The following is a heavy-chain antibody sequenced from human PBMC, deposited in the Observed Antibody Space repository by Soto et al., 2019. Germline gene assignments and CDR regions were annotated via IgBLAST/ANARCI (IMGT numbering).Heavy chain of an antibody. D-gene: IGHD1-1*01. CDR2: IYYTGNT. J-gene: IGHJ4*02. V-gene: IGHV4-31*03. CDR1: GGSISSGGTGSY. Sequence: QVQLQESGPGLAKPSQTLSLTCTVSGGSISSGGTGSYWTWIRQLPGKGLEWIGYIYYTGNTYYNPSLKSRPTISIDTSENQFSLKLTSVTAADTAVYFCASGHDAYKVRYWGQGTLVTVSS. CDR3: ASGHDAYKVRY.